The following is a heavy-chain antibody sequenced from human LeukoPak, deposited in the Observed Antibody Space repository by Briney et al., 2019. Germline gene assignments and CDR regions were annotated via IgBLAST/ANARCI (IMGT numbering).Heavy chain of an antibody. D-gene: IGHD2-8*01. CDR3: ARLKDDVTKLDY. CDR1: GFTFNAYW. J-gene: IGHJ4*02. Sequence: GGSLRLSCAASGFTFNAYWMSWVRQAPGKGLEWVASINQDGSGRRYVDSVQGRFTISRDNTKNSLFLQMNSLRAEDTAVYYCARLKDDVTKLDYWGQGTLVTVSS. CDR2: INQDGSGR. V-gene: IGHV3-7*01.